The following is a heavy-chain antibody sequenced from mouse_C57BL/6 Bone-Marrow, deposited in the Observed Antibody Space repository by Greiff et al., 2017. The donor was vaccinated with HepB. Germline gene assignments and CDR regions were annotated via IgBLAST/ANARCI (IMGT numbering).Heavy chain of an antibody. Sequence: QVQLKQSGAELARPGASVKLSCKASGYTFTSYGISWVKQRTGQGLEWIGEIYPRSGNTYYNEKFKGKATLTADKSSSTAYMELRSLTSEDSAVYFCARYEDGNYFYAMDYWGQGTSVTVSS. CDR3: ARYEDGNYFYAMDY. D-gene: IGHD2-1*01. CDR1: GYTFTSYG. J-gene: IGHJ4*01. CDR2: IYPRSGNT. V-gene: IGHV1-81*01.